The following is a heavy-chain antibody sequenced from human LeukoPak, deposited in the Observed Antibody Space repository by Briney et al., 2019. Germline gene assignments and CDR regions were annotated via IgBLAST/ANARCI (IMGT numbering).Heavy chain of an antibody. Sequence: GESLKISCKGSGYSFTNYWIGWVRQMPGKGLEWMGIIYPGDSDTRYSPSFQGQVTISADKSISTAYLQWSSLKASDTAMYYCARRSLVPAAKGAFDIWGQGTMVTVSS. J-gene: IGHJ3*02. CDR1: GYSFTNYW. CDR3: ARRSLVPAAKGAFDI. V-gene: IGHV5-51*01. CDR2: IYPGDSDT. D-gene: IGHD2-2*01.